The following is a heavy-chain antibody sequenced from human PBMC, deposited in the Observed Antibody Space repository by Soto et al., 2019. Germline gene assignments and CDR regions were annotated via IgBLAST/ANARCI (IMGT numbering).Heavy chain of an antibody. CDR3: ARSFRYDSSGYYFTGVDY. V-gene: IGHV3-30-3*01. J-gene: IGHJ4*02. CDR2: ISYDGSNK. Sequence: PGGSLRLSCAASGFTFSSYAMHWVRQAPGKGLEWVAVISYDGSNKYYADSVKGRFTISRDNSKNTLYLQMNSLRAEDTAVYYCARSFRYDSSGYYFTGVDYWGQGTLVTVSS. D-gene: IGHD3-22*01. CDR1: GFTFSSYA.